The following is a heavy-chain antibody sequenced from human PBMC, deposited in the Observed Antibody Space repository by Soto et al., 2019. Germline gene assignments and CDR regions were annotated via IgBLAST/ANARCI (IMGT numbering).Heavy chain of an antibody. J-gene: IGHJ4*02. CDR1: GYTFTSNA. D-gene: IGHD3-10*01. CDR2: INGGDANT. CDR3: ARGFDGSADY. V-gene: IGHV1-3*01. Sequence: QVQLVQSGAEVKKPGASVKVSCKASGYTFTSNAIHWMRQAPGQRLEWMGWINGGDANTQYSQNFQGRVTLTRDTSATTAYVQLTSLRSEDTAVYYCARGFDGSADYWGQGTLVTVSS.